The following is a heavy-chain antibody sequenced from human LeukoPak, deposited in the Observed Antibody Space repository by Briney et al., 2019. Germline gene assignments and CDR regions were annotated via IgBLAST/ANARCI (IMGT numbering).Heavy chain of an antibody. J-gene: IGHJ4*02. CDR1: GGSFSGYY. Sequence: SETLSLTCAVYGGSFSGYYWSWIRQPPGKGREGIGEINHSGSTNYNPSLKSRVTISVDTSKNQFSLKLSSVTAADTAVYYCARGYGDYQSYYFDYWGQGTLVTVSS. CDR2: INHSGST. D-gene: IGHD4-17*01. V-gene: IGHV4-34*01. CDR3: ARGYGDYQSYYFDY.